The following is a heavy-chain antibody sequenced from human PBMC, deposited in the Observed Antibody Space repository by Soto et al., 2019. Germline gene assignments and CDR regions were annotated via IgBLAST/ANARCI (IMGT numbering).Heavy chain of an antibody. J-gene: IGHJ4*02. CDR1: VFSFSSLA. CDR3: AKDKTDVTLFEY. D-gene: IGHD2-21*02. V-gene: IGHV3-23*01. CDR2: ISGRGVDT. Sequence: PVGSLRLSCASSVFSFSSLAMSCVRHSPGKWLEWVSSISGRGVDTLYADSVKGRFTIYRDNSRNTLYLQVNSLRAEDTAVYYCAKDKTDVTLFEYWGQGTFVIVSS.